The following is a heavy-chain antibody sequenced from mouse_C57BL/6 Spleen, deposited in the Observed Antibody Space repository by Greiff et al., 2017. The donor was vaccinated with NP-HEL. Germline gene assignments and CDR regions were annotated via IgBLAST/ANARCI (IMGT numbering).Heavy chain of an antibody. J-gene: IGHJ2*01. CDR1: GYAFSSYW. Sequence: QVQLQQSGAELVKPGASVKISCKASGYAFSSYWMNWVKQRPGKGLEWIGQIYPGDGDTNYNGKFKGKATLTADKYSSTAYMQLSSLTSEDSAVYFCARSYGSSHYYDYWGQGTTLTVSS. D-gene: IGHD1-1*01. V-gene: IGHV1-80*01. CDR2: IYPGDGDT. CDR3: ARSYGSSHYYDY.